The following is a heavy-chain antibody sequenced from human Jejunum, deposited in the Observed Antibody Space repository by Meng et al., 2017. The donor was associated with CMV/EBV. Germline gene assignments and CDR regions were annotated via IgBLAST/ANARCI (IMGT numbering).Heavy chain of an antibody. CDR3: TRVAPGASAVFFDY. J-gene: IGHJ4*02. CDR1: GFTFSGSA. D-gene: IGHD2-2*01. CDR2: IRSKTYSYAT. Sequence: GFTFSGSAIHWVRQASGKGLEWVGRIRSKTYSYATAYAASVKGRFTISRDESKNTAYLQMNSLKAEDTALYYCTRVAPGASAVFFDYWGQGTLVTVSS. V-gene: IGHV3-73*01.